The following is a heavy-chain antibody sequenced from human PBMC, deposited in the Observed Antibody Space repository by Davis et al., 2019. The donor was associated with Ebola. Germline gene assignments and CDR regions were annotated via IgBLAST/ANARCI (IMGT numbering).Heavy chain of an antibody. CDR1: GGSISSGGYY. V-gene: IGHV4-31*03. CDR3: ARDKASASSGWYVDYYYGMDV. J-gene: IGHJ6*04. CDR2: IYYSGTT. D-gene: IGHD6-19*01. Sequence: LRLSCTVSGGSISSGGYYWSWIRQHPGKGLEWIGYIYYSGTTYYNPSLKSRVTLSVDTSRNQFSLKLSSVTAADTAVYYCARDKASASSGWYVDYYYGMDVWGKGTTVTVSS.